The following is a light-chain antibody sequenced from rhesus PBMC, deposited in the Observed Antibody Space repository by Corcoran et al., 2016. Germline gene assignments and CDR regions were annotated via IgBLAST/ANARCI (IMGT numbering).Light chain of an antibody. J-gene: IGKJ3*01. CDR2: EAS. CDR3: QHYSSTPFT. CDR1: QGITKD. V-gene: IGKV1-22*01. Sequence: DIQMTQSPSSLSAFVGDRVTITCRASQGITKDLAWYQQKPGETPKLLIYEASSWQSGIPSRFSGSGSGTDFTLTIISLQPEYFATYYFQHYSSTPFTFGPGTKLDIK.